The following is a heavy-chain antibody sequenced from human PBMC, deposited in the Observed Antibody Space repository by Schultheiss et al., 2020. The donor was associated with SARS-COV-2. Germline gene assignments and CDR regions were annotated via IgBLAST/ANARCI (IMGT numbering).Heavy chain of an antibody. CDR1: GFTFSSYT. V-gene: IGHV3-21*01. CDR2: ITSSSGYK. CDR3: ARDRVSYNWDYAFDY. J-gene: IGHJ4*02. D-gene: IGHD1-7*01. Sequence: GGSLRLSCAASGFTFSSYTMNWVRQAPGKGLEWVSSITSSSGYKYYADSVKGRFTISRDNAKKSVYLQMNSLRAEDTAVYYCARDRVSYNWDYAFDYWGQGTLVTVSS.